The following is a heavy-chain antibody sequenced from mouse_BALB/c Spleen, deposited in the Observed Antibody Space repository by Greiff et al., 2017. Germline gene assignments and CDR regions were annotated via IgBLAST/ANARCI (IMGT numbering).Heavy chain of an antibody. CDR2: IAPGSGST. Sequence: DLVKPGASVKLSCKASGYTFTSYWINWIKQRPGQGLEWIGRIAPGSGSTYYNEMFKGKATLTVDTSSSTAYIQLSSLSSEDSAVYCCARWAYFDYWGQGTTLTVSS. V-gene: IGHV1S41*01. J-gene: IGHJ2*01. CDR3: ARWAYFDY. CDR1: GYTFTSYW.